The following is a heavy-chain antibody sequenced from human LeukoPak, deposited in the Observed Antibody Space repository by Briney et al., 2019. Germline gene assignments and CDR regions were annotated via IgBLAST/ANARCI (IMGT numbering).Heavy chain of an antibody. CDR3: ASGFDSSGWTSDDY. V-gene: IGHV1-69*04. CDR1: AATSTSNA. D-gene: IGHD6-19*01. Sequence: SRKVSSKVYAATSTSNATSWDRQVPGQGLEWMGRNIPILGIANYAQKFQGRVTITADQSTSTAYMELSSMGSEGTAVYYCASGFDSSGWTSDDYWGQGTLDTVSS. CDR2: NIPILGIA. J-gene: IGHJ4*02.